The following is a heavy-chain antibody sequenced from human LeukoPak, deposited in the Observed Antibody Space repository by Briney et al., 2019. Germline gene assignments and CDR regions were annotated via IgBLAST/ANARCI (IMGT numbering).Heavy chain of an antibody. CDR2: IRSNTGGT. CDR3: ARHNYDFDFDY. D-gene: IGHD4-11*01. V-gene: IGHV1-2*02. J-gene: IGHJ4*02. CDR1: GYTFTDLY. Sequence: ASVKVSCKASGYTFTDLYIHWVRQAPGQGLEWMGFIRSNTGGTSYAQKFQCRVTMTRDTSISTAYMELSGLTSDDTAVYFCARHNYDFDFDYWGQGTLVTVSS.